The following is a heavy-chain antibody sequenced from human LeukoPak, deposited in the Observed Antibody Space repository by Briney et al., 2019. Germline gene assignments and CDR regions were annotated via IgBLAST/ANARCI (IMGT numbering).Heavy chain of an antibody. CDR2: ISAYNGST. CDR1: GYTFTSFG. Sequence: ASVKVSCKASGYTFTSFGISWVRQAPGQGLEWMGWISAYNGSTNYAQKLQGRVTMTTDTSTSTAYMELRSLRSDDTAVYYCARGYRSGWQFDYWGQGTLVTVSS. D-gene: IGHD6-19*01. J-gene: IGHJ4*02. V-gene: IGHV1-18*01. CDR3: ARGYRSGWQFDY.